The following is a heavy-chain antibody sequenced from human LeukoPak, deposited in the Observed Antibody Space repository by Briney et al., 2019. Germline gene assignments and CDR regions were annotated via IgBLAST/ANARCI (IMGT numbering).Heavy chain of an antibody. V-gene: IGHV4-4*07. CDR1: GGSISSYY. D-gene: IGHD2-15*01. J-gene: IGHJ6*02. CDR2: IYTSGST. CDR3: ATSSPDCSGGSCYPDYYGMDV. Sequence: SETLSLTCTVSGGSISSYYWSWIRQPAGKGLEWIGRIYTSGSTNYNPSLKSRVTMSVDTSKNQFSLKLSSVTAADTAVYYCATSSPDCSGGSCYPDYYGMDVWGQGTTVTVSS.